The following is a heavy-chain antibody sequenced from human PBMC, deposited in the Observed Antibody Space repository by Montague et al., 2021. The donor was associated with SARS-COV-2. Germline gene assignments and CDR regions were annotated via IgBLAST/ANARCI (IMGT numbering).Heavy chain of an antibody. V-gene: IGHV3-13*01. CDR3: ARAAVSGWYVYFDY. CDR1: GFTFSSYD. J-gene: IGHJ4*02. Sequence: SLRLSCAASGFTFSSYDMHWVRQATGEGLEWVSAIGTAGDTYYPGSVKGRFTISRENAKNSLYLQMNSLRAGDTAVYYCARAAVSGWYVYFDYWGQGTLVTVSS. D-gene: IGHD6-19*01. CDR2: IGTAGDT.